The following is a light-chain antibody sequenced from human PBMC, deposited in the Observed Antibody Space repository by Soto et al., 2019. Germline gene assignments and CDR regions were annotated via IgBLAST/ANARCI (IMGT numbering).Light chain of an antibody. J-gene: IGKJ2*01. CDR2: GAS. Sequence: EIVLTQSPGTLSLSPGERATLSCRASQRVSSNYLAWYQQKPGQAPRLLIHGASNRASGIQDRFSGSGSGTDFTLTISRLEPEDFAVYYCQQYGGSPTTFGQGTKLEIK. CDR1: QRVSSNY. V-gene: IGKV3-20*01. CDR3: QQYGGSPTT.